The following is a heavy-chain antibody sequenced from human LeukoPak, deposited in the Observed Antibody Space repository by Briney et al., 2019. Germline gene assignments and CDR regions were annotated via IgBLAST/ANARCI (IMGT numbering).Heavy chain of an antibody. CDR2: ISYDGSNK. CDR3: ARGHTPYDFWSGHIL. J-gene: IGHJ4*02. CDR1: GFTFSSYA. D-gene: IGHD3-3*01. Sequence: PGGSLRLSCAASGFTFSSYAMHWVRQAPGKGLEWVAVISYDGSNKYYADSVKGRFTISRDNSKNTLYLQMNSLRAEDTAVYYCARGHTPYDFWSGHILGGQGTLVTVSS. V-gene: IGHV3-30-3*01.